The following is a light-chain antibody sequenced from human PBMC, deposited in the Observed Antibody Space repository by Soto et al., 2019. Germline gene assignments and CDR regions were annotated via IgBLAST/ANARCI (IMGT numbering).Light chain of an antibody. CDR2: AAS. CDR3: QLSLSTPYI. V-gene: IGKV1-39*01. CDR1: QSICTY. J-gene: IGKJ2*01. Sequence: DIQMTQSPSSLAASVGDRVTITCRASQSICTYLNWYQQKIGKAPKLLIYAASSLQSGVPSRFSGSGSGTDFTLTISSLQPEDFATYYCQLSLSTPYIFGQGTNLEIK.